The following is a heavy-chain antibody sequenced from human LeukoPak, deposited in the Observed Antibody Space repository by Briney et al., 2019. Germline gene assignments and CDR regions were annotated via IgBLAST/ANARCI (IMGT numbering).Heavy chain of an antibody. Sequence: ASVKVSCKASGYTFTGYYMHWVRQAPGQGLEWMGWMNPNSGNTGYAQKFQGRVTMTRNTSISTAYMELSSLRSEDTAVYYCARGRPPLRHLKRYNWFDPWGQGTLVTVSS. CDR2: MNPNSGNT. CDR1: GYTFTGYY. V-gene: IGHV1-8*02. CDR3: ARGRPPLRHLKRYNWFDP. D-gene: IGHD4-17*01. J-gene: IGHJ5*02.